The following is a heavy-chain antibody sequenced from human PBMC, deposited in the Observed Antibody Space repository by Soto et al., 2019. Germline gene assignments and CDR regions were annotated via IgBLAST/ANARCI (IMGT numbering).Heavy chain of an antibody. V-gene: IGHV1-69*13. J-gene: IGHJ1*01. CDR2: IIPIFGTA. D-gene: IGHD3-3*01. CDR3: ASFFGGGNYRAEYFQH. Sequence: SVKVSCKASGGTFSSYAISWVRQAPGQGLEWMGGIIPIFGTANYAQKFQGRVTITGDESTSTAYMELSSLRSEDTAVYYCASFFGGGNYRAEYFQHWGRGTVFAFSS. CDR1: GGTFSSYA.